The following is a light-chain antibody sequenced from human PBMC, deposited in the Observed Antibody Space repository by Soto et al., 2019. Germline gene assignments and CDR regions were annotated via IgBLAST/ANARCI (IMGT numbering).Light chain of an antibody. CDR2: DAS. CDR3: QQYNSYS. J-gene: IGKJ1*01. Sequence: DIQMTQSPSSLSASVGDRVTITCRASQGIRNQLGWFQQKPGKAPKCLIYDASSLHSGVPSKFSGSGSGTDFTLTISSLQPDDFATYYCQQYNSYSFGQGTKVDIK. V-gene: IGKV1-16*02. CDR1: QGIRNQ.